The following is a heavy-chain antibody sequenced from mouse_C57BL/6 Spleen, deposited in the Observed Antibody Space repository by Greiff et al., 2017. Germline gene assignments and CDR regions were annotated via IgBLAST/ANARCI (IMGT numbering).Heavy chain of an antibody. CDR2: IDPSDSYT. D-gene: IGHD2-5*01. J-gene: IGHJ4*01. CDR1: GYTFTSYW. Sequence: QVQLQQPGAELVMPGASVKLSCKASGYTFTSYWMHWVKQRPGQGLEWIGEIDPSDSYTNYNQKFKGKSTLTVDKSSSTAYMQLSSLTSEDSAVYYCAYYSNLYAMDYWGQGTSVTVSS. V-gene: IGHV1-69*01. CDR3: AYYSNLYAMDY.